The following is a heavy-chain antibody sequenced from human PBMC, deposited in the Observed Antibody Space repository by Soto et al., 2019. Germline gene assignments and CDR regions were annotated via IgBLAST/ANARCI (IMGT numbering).Heavy chain of an antibody. CDR2: INAGNGNT. CDR1: GYTFTSYA. V-gene: IGHV1-3*01. J-gene: IGHJ4*02. Sequence: GASVKVSCKASGYTFTSYAMHWVRQAPGQRLEWMGWINAGNGNTKYSQKFQGRVTITRDTSASTAYMELSSLRSEDTAVYYCARDSCFGRDGYNEFDYWGQGTLVTVSS. CDR3: ARDSCFGRDGYNEFDY. D-gene: IGHD5-12*01.